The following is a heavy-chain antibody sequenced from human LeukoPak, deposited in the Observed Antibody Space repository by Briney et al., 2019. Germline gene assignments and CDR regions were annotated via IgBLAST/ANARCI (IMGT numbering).Heavy chain of an antibody. Sequence: PGGSLRLSCAAYGFTFSSYWMHWVRQAPGKGLVWVLRIKSDGSTNYADSVKGRFTISRDNAKNTVSLRMNSLRAEDTGVYYCARAPSEIGGYYPEYFRHWGQGTLVTVSS. CDR3: ARAPSEIGGYYPEYFRH. CDR1: GFTFSSYW. V-gene: IGHV3-74*01. D-gene: IGHD3-22*01. J-gene: IGHJ1*01. CDR2: IKSDGST.